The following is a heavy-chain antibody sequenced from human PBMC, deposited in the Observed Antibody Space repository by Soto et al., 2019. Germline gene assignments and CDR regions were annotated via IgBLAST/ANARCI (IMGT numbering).Heavy chain of an antibody. V-gene: IGHV3-30*18. CDR3: AKDLYSSGWYCGY. J-gene: IGHJ4*02. CDR2: ISYDGSNK. D-gene: IGHD6-19*01. CDR1: GFTFSSYG. Sequence: GGSLRLSCAASGFTFSSYGMHWVRQAPGKGLEWVAVISYDGSNKYYADSVKGRFTISRDNSKNTLYLQMNSLRAEDTAVYYCAKDLYSSGWYCGYWGQGTLVTVSS.